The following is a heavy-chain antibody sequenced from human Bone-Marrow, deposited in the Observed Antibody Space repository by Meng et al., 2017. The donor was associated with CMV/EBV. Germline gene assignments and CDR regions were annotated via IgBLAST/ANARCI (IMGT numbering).Heavy chain of an antibody. Sequence: ASVKVSCKASGYTFTGYYMHWVRQAPGQGLEWMGWINPNSGGTNYAQKFQGRVTMTRDTSISTAYMELSRLRSDDTAVYYCARADSGSVYNWFDPWGQGHLVTGSS. V-gene: IGHV1-2*02. CDR2: INPNSGGT. D-gene: IGHD2-21*01. CDR3: ARADSGSVYNWFDP. CDR1: GYTFTGYY. J-gene: IGHJ5*02.